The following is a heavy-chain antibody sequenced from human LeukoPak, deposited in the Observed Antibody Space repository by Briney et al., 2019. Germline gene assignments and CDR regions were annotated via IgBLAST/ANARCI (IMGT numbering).Heavy chain of an antibody. D-gene: IGHD1-26*01. J-gene: IGHJ5*02. CDR2: ISSGSEYI. Sequence: GGSLRLSCVASGFRFSSYSMNWVRQSPGKGLEWVSSISSGSEYIIYADSVKGRFTISRDNAKNSLYLQMNGLSGDDTAVYYCASFETVGVTWFDPWGQGTLVTVSS. CDR1: GFRFSSYS. V-gene: IGHV3-21*01. CDR3: ASFETVGVTWFDP.